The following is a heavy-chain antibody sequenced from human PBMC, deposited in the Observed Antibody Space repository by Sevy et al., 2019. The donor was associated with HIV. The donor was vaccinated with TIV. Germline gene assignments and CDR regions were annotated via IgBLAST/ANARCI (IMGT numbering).Heavy chain of an antibody. D-gene: IGHD3-9*01. V-gene: IGHV1-2*04. CDR3: ARESLPGYYRGNWFDP. J-gene: IGHJ5*02. CDR1: GYTFTDYY. CDR2: INPDNGVT. Sequence: ASVKVSCKASGYTFTDYYLHWARQAPGQGLEWMGWINPDNGVTNYSHRFQGWVTMTRDTSINTAYMELSRLTSDDTAVYYCARESLPGYYRGNWFDPWGQGTLVTVSS.